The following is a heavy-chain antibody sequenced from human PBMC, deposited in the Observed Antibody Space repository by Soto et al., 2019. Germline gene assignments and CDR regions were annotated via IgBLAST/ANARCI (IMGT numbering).Heavy chain of an antibody. J-gene: IGHJ6*02. Sequence: QVQLVQSGAEVKKPGSSVKVSCKASGGTFISYAISWVRQAPGQGLEWMGGRIPIFGTANYAQKFQGRVTITGEESTSTAYMERSSLRSEDTAVYYCASRAVTTYPTRHYYYGMDVWGQGTTVTVSS. D-gene: IGHD4-17*01. V-gene: IGHV1-69*01. CDR3: ASRAVTTYPTRHYYYGMDV. CDR2: RIPIFGTA. CDR1: GGTFISYA.